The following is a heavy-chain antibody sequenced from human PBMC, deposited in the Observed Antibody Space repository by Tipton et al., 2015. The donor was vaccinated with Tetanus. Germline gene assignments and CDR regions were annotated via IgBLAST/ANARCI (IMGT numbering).Heavy chain of an antibody. D-gene: IGHD1-26*01. CDR2: IYHSGST. CDR1: GGSISSSNW. CDR3: ARVFVGVYAFDI. V-gene: IGHV4-4*02. J-gene: IGHJ3*02. Sequence: TLSLTCAVSGGSISSSNWWSWVRQPPGKGLEWIGEIYHSGSTNYTPPLKGRVTISVDKSKNKFSLKLSSVTAADTAVYYCARVFVGVYAFDIWGQGTMVTVSS.